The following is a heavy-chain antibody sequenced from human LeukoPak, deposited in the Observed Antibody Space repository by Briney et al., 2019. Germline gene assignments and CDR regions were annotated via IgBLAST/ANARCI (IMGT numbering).Heavy chain of an antibody. D-gene: IGHD3-10*01. CDR3: ARVQTYIDSTAGIDY. CDR1: GFTFSNFP. Sequence: GGSLRLSCAASGFTFSNFPMHWVRQAPGKGLEWVAVISYDGSNKYYADSVKGRFTISRDNSKNTLYLQMNSLRAEDTAVYYCARVQTYIDSTAGIDYWGQGTLVTVSS. CDR2: ISYDGSNK. J-gene: IGHJ4*02. V-gene: IGHV3-30*01.